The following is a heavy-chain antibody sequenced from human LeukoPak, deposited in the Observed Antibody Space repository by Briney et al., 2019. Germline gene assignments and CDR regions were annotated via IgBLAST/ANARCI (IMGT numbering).Heavy chain of an antibody. CDR3: AREGGYYDSSGYLVPNYFDY. D-gene: IGHD3-22*01. CDR2: INPNSGGT. Sequence: ASVKVSCKASGYTFTGYYMDWVRQAPGQGLEWMGWINPNSGGTNYAQKFQGRDTMTRDTSISTAYMELSRLRSDDTAVSYCAREGGYYDSSGYLVPNYFDYWGQGALVTVSS. CDR1: GYTFTGYY. V-gene: IGHV1-2*02. J-gene: IGHJ4*02.